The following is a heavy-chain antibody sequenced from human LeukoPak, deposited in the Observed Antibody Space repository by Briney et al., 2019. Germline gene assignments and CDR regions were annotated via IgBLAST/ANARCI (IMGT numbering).Heavy chain of an antibody. Sequence: GGSLRLSCAASGFTFSTYALHWVRQAPGKGLEWVAVISYDDGSKKYYADSVKGPFTISRDNYKNTLYLQMNSLRTEDTAVYYCARESGGNTSYYFDYWGQGTLVTVSS. D-gene: IGHD2-2*02. J-gene: IGHJ4*02. CDR1: GFTFSTYA. CDR2: ISYDDGSKK. V-gene: IGHV3-30*04. CDR3: ARESGGNTSYYFDY.